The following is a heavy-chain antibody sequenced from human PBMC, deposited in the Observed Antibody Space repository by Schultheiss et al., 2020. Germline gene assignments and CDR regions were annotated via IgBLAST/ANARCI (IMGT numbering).Heavy chain of an antibody. CDR1: GGSISSGSYY. Sequence: SQTLSLTFTVSGGSISSGSYYWSWIRQPAGKGLEWIGRIYTSGSTNYNPSLKSRVTISVDTSKNQFSLKLSSVTAADTAVYYCARDRAGIVDTWGQGTLVTVSA. V-gene: IGHV4-61*02. CDR2: IYTSGST. J-gene: IGHJ5*02. D-gene: IGHD6-13*01. CDR3: ARDRAGIVDT.